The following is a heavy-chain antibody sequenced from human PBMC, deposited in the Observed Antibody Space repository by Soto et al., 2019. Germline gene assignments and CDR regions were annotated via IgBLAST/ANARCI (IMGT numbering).Heavy chain of an antibody. CDR3: ARGSFHYDILTGYYSNWFDP. D-gene: IGHD3-9*01. CDR1: GYSISSGYY. CDR2: IYHSGST. V-gene: IGHV4-38-2*01. Sequence: SETLSLTCAVSGYSISSGYYWGWIRQPPGKGLEWIGSIYHSGSTYYNPSLKSRVTISVDTSKNQFSLKLSSVTAADTAVYYCARGSFHYDILTGYYSNWFDPWGQGTLVTVSS. J-gene: IGHJ5*02.